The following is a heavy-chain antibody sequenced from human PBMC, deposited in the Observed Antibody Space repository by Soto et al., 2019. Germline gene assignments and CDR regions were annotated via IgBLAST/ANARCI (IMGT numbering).Heavy chain of an antibody. Sequence: QVQLQESGPGLVKPSETLSLTCAVSGASIRSYHWSWIRQPAGKGVEWIGRMQHTGNTNYNPSLKSRVTMSVDTSKNQISLKMTSVTAADTAVYFCAKDVSSRRWFDPWGQGILVIVSS. CDR3: AKDVSSRRWFDP. J-gene: IGHJ5*02. CDR1: GASIRSYH. V-gene: IGHV4-4*07. CDR2: MQHTGNT. D-gene: IGHD3-16*01.